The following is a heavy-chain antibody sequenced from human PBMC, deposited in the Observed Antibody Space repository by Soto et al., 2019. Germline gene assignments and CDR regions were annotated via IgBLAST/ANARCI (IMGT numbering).Heavy chain of an antibody. CDR1: GYSISSGYY. CDR2: IYHSGST. D-gene: IGHD3-10*01. J-gene: IGHJ5*02. CDR3: ARDQGLWFGGNWFDP. Sequence: SETLSLTCAVSGYSISSGYYWGWIRQPPGKGLEWIGSIYHSGSTYYNPSLKSRVTISVDTSKSQFSLKLSSVTAADTAVYYCARDQGLWFGGNWFDPWGQGTLVTVSS. V-gene: IGHV4-38-2*02.